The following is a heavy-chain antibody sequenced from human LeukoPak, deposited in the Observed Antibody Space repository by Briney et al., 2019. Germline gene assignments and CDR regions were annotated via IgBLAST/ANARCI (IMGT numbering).Heavy chain of an antibody. Sequence: ASVKVSCKASGYTFITYYIHWVRQAPGQGLEWMGIINPSGGSTSYAQKFQGRVTVTRDTSTSTVYMELSSLRSEDTAVYYCARGLGSGSYYGYWGQGTLVTVSS. CDR3: ARGLGSGSYYGY. J-gene: IGHJ4*02. CDR1: GYTFITYY. CDR2: INPSGGST. V-gene: IGHV1-46*01. D-gene: IGHD1-26*01.